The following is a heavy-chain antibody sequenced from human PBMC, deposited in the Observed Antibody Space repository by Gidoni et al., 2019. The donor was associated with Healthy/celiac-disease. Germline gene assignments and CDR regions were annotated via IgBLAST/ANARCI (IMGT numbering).Heavy chain of an antibody. CDR2: INHSGST. Sequence: QVQLQQWGAGLLKPSETLSLTCAVYGGSFSGYYWSWIRQPPGKGLEWIGEINHSGSTNYNPSLKSRVTISVDTSKNQFSLKLSSVTAADTAVYYCARGQVVPAAMFVFEPVFDYWGQGTLVTVSS. D-gene: IGHD2-2*01. V-gene: IGHV4-34*01. J-gene: IGHJ4*02. CDR3: ARGQVVPAAMFVFEPVFDY. CDR1: GGSFSGYY.